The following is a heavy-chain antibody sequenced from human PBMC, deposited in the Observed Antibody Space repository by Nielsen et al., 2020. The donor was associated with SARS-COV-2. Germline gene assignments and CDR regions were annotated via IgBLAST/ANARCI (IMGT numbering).Heavy chain of an antibody. D-gene: IGHD4-23*01. CDR2: ISAYNGNT. CDR3: ARWPLGKGYYGMDV. J-gene: IGHJ6*02. V-gene: IGHV1-18*04. CDR1: GYTFTSYG. Sequence: ASVKVSCKASGYTFTSYGISWVRQAPGQGLEWMGWISAYNGNTNYAQKFQGRVTITRDTSASTAYMELSSLRSEDTAVYYCARWPLGKGYYGMDVWGQGTTVTVSS.